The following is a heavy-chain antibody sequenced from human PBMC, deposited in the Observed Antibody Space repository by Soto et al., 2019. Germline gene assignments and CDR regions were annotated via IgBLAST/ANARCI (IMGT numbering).Heavy chain of an antibody. CDR1: GYIFTGYF. V-gene: IGHV1-2*06. D-gene: IGHD2-8*01. J-gene: IGHJ3*01. CDR3: VRWGYGSNRCEL. Sequence: GASVKVSCKTSGYIFTGYFIHWVRQPPGQELQWLGRLTPNSGDTKYGQTFQGRVTLTRDTSASTAYLELSGLRADDTALQYRVRWGYGSNRCELWGQGXLVTV. CDR2: LTPNSGDT.